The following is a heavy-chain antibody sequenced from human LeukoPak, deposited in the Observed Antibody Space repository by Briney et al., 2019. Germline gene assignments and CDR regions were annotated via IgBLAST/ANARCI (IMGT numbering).Heavy chain of an antibody. D-gene: IGHD3-22*01. CDR3: AREVMTTRYFDY. CDR1: GLTVGSNY. CDR2: IYSSGNT. V-gene: IGHV3-53*01. Sequence: PGGSLRLSCAAPGLTVGSNYMSWVRQAPGKGLEWVSVIYSSGNTYYADSVRGRFTVSRDKSKNTVYLQLNSLRVEDTAVYYCAREVMTTRYFDYWGQGTLVTVSS. J-gene: IGHJ4*02.